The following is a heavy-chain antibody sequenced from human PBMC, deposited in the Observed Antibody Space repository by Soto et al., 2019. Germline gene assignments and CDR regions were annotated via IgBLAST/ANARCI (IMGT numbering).Heavy chain of an antibody. CDR1: GHTLAELS. CDR3: AIPVFAQLLVIAV. J-gene: IGHJ6*02. V-gene: IGHV1-24*01. Sequence: QVQLLQSGAEVKKPGASVKVSCKVSGHTLAELSMHWVRQAPGKGLEWMGGFDPVDGETVYAQKFRSRVTMTEDTSTETALMALRSLRADDAAVYYCAIPVFAQLLVIAVWGQGTTVTVS. CDR2: FDPVDGET. D-gene: IGHD1-1*01.